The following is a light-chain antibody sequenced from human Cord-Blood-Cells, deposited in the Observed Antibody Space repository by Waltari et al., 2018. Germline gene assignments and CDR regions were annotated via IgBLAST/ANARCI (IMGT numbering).Light chain of an antibody. CDR1: SSDVGSYNL. J-gene: IGLJ1*01. CDR3: CSYAGSSTYV. V-gene: IGLV2-23*01. Sequence: QSALTQPASVSGSPGQSITISCTGTSSDVGSYNLVSWYQHHPGKAPKLMIYVGSKRPSGVSNRFSGSKSGNTASLTISGLQAEDEADYYCCSYAGSSTYVFGTGTKVTVL. CDR2: VGS.